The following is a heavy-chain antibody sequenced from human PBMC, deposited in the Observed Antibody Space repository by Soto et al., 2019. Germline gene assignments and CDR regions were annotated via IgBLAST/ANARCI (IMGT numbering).Heavy chain of an antibody. CDR1: GFIFEDYA. V-gene: IGHV3-9*01. J-gene: IGHJ4*02. D-gene: IGHD6-6*01. CDR2: ITWNSDSL. Sequence: EVQLVESGGGLVQPGRSLRLSCAASGFIFEDYAMHWVRQAPGKGLEWVSSITWNSDSLAYTGSVKGRFTISRDNAKNSLYLEMDILRPEDTALYFCTKSRGVAGRPLDDWGQGTFVAVSS. CDR3: TKSRGVAGRPLDD.